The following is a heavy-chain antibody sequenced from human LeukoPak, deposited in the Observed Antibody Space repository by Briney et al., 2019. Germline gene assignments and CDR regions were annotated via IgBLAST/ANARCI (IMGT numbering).Heavy chain of an antibody. J-gene: IGHJ4*02. CDR1: GFTFSSYW. D-gene: IGHD2-21*02. CDR3: ARWTYCGGDCYSPYYFDY. V-gene: IGHV3-7*01. Sequence: GGSLRLSCAASGFTFSSYWMSWVRQAPGKGLEWVANIKQDGSEKYYVDSVKGRFTISRDNAKNSLYLQMNSLRAEDTAVYYCARWTYCGGDCYSPYYFDYWGQGTLVTVSS. CDR2: IKQDGSEK.